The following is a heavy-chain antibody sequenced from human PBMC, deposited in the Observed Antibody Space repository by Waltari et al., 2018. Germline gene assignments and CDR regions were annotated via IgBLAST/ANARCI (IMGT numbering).Heavy chain of an antibody. D-gene: IGHD4-17*01. CDR3: ARLTTSVGLF. CDR1: GFTFSTYA. Sequence: EVQLFESGGCLVQPGGSLRLSCAASGFTFSTYAMTWVRQAPGKGLEWVSAISGSGDTIYYADSVKGRFTISRDNSKNTLYLQMNSLRAEDTAVYHCARLTTSVGLFWGQGTLVTVSS. J-gene: IGHJ4*02. V-gene: IGHV3-23*01. CDR2: ISGSGDTI.